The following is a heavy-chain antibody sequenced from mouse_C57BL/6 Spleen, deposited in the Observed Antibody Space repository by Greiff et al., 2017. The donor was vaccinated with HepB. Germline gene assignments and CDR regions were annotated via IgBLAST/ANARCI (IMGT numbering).Heavy chain of an antibody. J-gene: IGHJ1*03. D-gene: IGHD2-2*01. CDR1: GYTFTSYW. CDR3: ARGGYHWYFDV. CDR2: IHPNSGST. Sequence: VQLQQPGAELVKPGASVKLSCKASGYTFTSYWMHWVKQRPGQGLEWIGMIHPNSGSTNYNEKFKSKATLTVDKSSSAAYMQLSSLTSEDSAVYYCARGGYHWYFDVWGTGTTVTVSS. V-gene: IGHV1-64*01.